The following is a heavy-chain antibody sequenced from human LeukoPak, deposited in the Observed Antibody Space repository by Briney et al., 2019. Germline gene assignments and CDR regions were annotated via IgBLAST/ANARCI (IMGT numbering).Heavy chain of an antibody. V-gene: IGHV4-34*01. Sequence: PSETLSLTCAVYGGSFSGYYWSWIRQPPGKGLEWIGEINHSGSTNYNPSLKTRVTISVDTSKNQFSLKLSSVTAADTAVYYCARGFWNFDLWGRGTLVTVSS. J-gene: IGHJ2*01. CDR1: GGSFSGYY. CDR3: ARGFWNFDL. CDR2: INHSGST.